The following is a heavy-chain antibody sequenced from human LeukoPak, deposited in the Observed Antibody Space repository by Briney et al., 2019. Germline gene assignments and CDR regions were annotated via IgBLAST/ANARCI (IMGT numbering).Heavy chain of an antibody. V-gene: IGHV3-30*03. J-gene: IGHJ6*02. CDR1: GFTFSSYG. Sequence: GGSLRLSCAASGFTFSSYGMHWVRQAPGKGLEWVAVISYDGSNKYYADSVKGRFTISRDNSKNTLYLQMNSLRAEDTAVYYCARHDYDSSGYYGYYGMDVWGQGTTVTVSS. CDR2: ISYDGSNK. CDR3: ARHDYDSSGYYGYYGMDV. D-gene: IGHD3-22*01.